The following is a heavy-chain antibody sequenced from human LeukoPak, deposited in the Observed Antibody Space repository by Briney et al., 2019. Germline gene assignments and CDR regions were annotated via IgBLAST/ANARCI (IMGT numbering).Heavy chain of an antibody. V-gene: IGHV3-30-3*01. J-gene: IGHJ6*02. D-gene: IGHD6-25*01. Sequence: GGSLRLSCAASGFTFSSYAMHWVRQAPGKGREWVAVISYDGSNKYYADSVKGRFTISRDNSKNTLYLQMNSLRAEDTAVYYCARARYSSAVYYYYGMDVWGQGTTVTVSS. CDR2: ISYDGSNK. CDR1: GFTFSSYA. CDR3: ARARYSSAVYYYYGMDV.